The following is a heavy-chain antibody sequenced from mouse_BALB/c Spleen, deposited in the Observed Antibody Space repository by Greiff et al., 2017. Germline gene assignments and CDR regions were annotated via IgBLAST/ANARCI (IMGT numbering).Heavy chain of an antibody. J-gene: IGHJ2*01. CDR2: ISYSGST. CDR1: GYSITSDYA. Sequence: EVQLQESGPGLVKPSQSLSLTCTVTGYSITSDYAWNWIRQFPGNKLEWMGYISYSGSTSYNPSLKSRISITRDTSKNQFFLQLNSVTTEDTATYYCARRGGYYFSFDYWGQGTTLTVSS. D-gene: IGHD2-3*01. CDR3: ARRGGYYFSFDY. V-gene: IGHV3-2*02.